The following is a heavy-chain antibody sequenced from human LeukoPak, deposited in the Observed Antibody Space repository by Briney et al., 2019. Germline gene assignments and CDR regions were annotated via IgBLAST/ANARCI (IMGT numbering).Heavy chain of an antibody. CDR1: GFTFSSYG. CDR3: ANEEDPD. J-gene: IGHJ4*02. CDR2: ISRSGDNT. Sequence: QSGGSLRLSCAASGFTFSSYGMSWVRQAPGKGLEWVSAISRSGDNTYYADSVKGRFTISRDNSKNTLYLQMNSLRAEDTAVYFCANEEDPDWGQGTLVTVSS. V-gene: IGHV3-23*01.